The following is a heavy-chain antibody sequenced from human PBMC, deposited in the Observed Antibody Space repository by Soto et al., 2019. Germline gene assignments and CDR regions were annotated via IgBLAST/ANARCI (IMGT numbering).Heavy chain of an antibody. Sequence: SETLSLTCTVSGGSISSYYWSWIRQPPGKGLEWIGYIYYSGSTNYNPSLKSRVTISVDTSKNQFSLRLSSGTAADTAVYYCARQAGYYYDSSGYYYFDYWGQGTLVTVSS. J-gene: IGHJ4*02. V-gene: IGHV4-59*08. D-gene: IGHD3-22*01. CDR2: IYYSGST. CDR1: GGSISSYY. CDR3: ARQAGYYYDSSGYYYFDY.